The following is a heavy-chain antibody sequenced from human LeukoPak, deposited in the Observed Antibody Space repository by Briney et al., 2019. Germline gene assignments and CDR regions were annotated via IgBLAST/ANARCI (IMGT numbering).Heavy chain of an antibody. D-gene: IGHD6-19*01. V-gene: IGHV3-48*04. CDR3: ARDRYSSGWYNYYYYYYMDV. CDR2: ISSSGSTI. CDR1: GFTFSSYS. Sequence: GGSLRLSCAASGFTFSSYSMNWVRQAPGKGLEWVSSISSSGSTIYYADSVKGRFTISRDNAKNSLYLQMNSLRAEDTAVYYCARDRYSSGWYNYYYYYYMDVWGKGTTVTVSS. J-gene: IGHJ6*03.